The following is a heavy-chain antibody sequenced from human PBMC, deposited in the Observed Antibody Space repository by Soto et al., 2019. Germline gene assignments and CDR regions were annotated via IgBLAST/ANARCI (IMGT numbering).Heavy chain of an antibody. CDR1: GYIFTGYY. CDR2: INPNSGDT. J-gene: IGHJ4*02. Sequence: ASAKVSCKASGYIFTGYYMHWVRQAPGQGLEWMGWINPNSGDTNYTQNFQGWVTMTRDTSISTAYMELSRLRSDDTAVYYGATSRISIAVAGETEYYFDYWGQGTPVTVSS. CDR3: ATSRISIAVAGETEYYFDY. D-gene: IGHD6-19*01. V-gene: IGHV1-2*04.